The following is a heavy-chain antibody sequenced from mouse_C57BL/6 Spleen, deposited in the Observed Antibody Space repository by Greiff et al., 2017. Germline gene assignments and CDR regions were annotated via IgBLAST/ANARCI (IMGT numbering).Heavy chain of an antibody. V-gene: IGHV14-2*01. D-gene: IGHD1-1*01. CDR2: IDPEDGET. Sequence: VQLQQSGAELVKPGASVKLSCTASGFNINDYYMNWVKQRTEQGLEWIGRIDPEDGETKYASKFQGKATITADTSSNAAYLQLSSLTSEDNAVYYCSFYYYDSSWDYAMDYWGQGTSVTVSS. CDR3: SFYYYDSSWDYAMDY. CDR1: GFNINDYY. J-gene: IGHJ4*01.